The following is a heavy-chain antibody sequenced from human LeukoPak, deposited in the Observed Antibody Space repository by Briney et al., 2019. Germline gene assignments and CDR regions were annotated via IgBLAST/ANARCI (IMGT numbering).Heavy chain of an antibody. J-gene: IGHJ2*01. CDR2: IYYSGST. V-gene: IGHV4-61*05. Sequence: SETLSLTCTVSGGSISSSSYYWSWIRQPPGKGLEWIGYIYYSGSTNYNPSLKSRVTISVDTSKNQFSLKLSSVTAADTAVYYCARLLLWFGESWYFDLWGRGTLVTVSS. CDR1: GGSISSSSYY. D-gene: IGHD3-10*01. CDR3: ARLLLWFGESWYFDL.